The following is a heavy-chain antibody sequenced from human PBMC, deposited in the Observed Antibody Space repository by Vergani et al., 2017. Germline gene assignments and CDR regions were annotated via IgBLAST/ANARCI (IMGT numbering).Heavy chain of an antibody. V-gene: IGHV5-51*01. J-gene: IGHJ4*02. CDR1: ESSFISNE. Sequence: EVMLVQSGAEVKKPGASLKISCKYSESSFISNEIAWVRQMSGKGLQWMGNINPIDPKIAYSPSFQGQAIMSLDKSITTAYLQWRSLKASDTAIYYGTRHVPSGDGACLHCNPGGKGTQVTVSS. CDR3: TRHVPSGDGACLHCNP. CDR2: INPIDPKI. D-gene: IGHD2-21*02.